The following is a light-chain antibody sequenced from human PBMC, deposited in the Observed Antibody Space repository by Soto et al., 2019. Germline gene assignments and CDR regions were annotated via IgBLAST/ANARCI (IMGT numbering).Light chain of an antibody. CDR3: HLYGSSPLYT. V-gene: IGKV3-20*01. CDR2: GAS. J-gene: IGKJ2*01. CDR1: QSVSSSY. Sequence: EIVLTQSPGTLSLSPGERATLSCRASQSVSSSYLAWYQQKPGQAPRLLIYGASSRATGIPDRFSGSGSGTDFTLTISRLEPEDCAVYYCHLYGSSPLYTFGKVTKLEIK.